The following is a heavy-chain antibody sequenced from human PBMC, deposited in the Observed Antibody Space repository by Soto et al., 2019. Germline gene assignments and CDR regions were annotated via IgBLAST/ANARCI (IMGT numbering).Heavy chain of an antibody. CDR1: GFTFSSYG. V-gene: IGHV3-30*18. J-gene: IGHJ6*02. CDR2: ISYDGSNK. Sequence: PGGSLRLSCAASGFTFSSYGMHWVRQAPGKGLEWVAVISYDGSNKYYADSVKGRFTISRDNSKNTLYLQMNSLRAEDTAVYYCAKDEYSSGWYTYYYYGMDVWGQGTTVTVSS. D-gene: IGHD6-19*01. CDR3: AKDEYSSGWYTYYYYGMDV.